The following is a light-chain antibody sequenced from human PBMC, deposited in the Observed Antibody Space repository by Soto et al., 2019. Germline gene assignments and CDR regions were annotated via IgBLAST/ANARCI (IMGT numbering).Light chain of an antibody. V-gene: IGKV1-5*01. CDR1: QGISSW. CDR2: DAS. Sequence: DIQMTQSPSSVSASVGDRVTFTCRASQGISSWLAWYQQKPGKAPKLLIYDASSLESGVPSRFSGSGSGTEFTLTISSLQPDDFATYYCQQYNSYSITFGQGTRLEIK. J-gene: IGKJ5*01. CDR3: QQYNSYSIT.